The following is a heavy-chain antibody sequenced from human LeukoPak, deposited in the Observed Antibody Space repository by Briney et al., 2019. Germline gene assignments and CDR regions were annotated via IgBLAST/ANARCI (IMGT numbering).Heavy chain of an antibody. Sequence: GGSLRLSCAASGFSFSSYEMNWVRQAPGKGLEWISYISASGTLTHYADSVEGRFTISRDNAKNTLYLQMNSLRAEDTAVYYCARDRRTISGYDPYYYYYYMDVWGKGTTVTISS. CDR2: ISASGTLT. CDR3: ARDRRTISGYDPYYYYYYMDV. D-gene: IGHD5-12*01. J-gene: IGHJ6*03. CDR1: GFSFSSYE. V-gene: IGHV3-48*03.